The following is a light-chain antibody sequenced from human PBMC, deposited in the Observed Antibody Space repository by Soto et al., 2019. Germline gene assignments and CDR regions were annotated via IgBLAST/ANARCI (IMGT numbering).Light chain of an antibody. Sequence: EIVLTQSPGTLSLSPGQSATLSCEPSQSVSSSFLAWYQQKPGRAPRVLIYDASTRATGVPDRFSGSGSGTDFTLTISRLEPEDFAVYYCQQYGGSPVTFGQGTRLEIK. CDR1: QSVSSSF. J-gene: IGKJ5*01. V-gene: IGKV3D-20*01. CDR2: DAS. CDR3: QQYGGSPVT.